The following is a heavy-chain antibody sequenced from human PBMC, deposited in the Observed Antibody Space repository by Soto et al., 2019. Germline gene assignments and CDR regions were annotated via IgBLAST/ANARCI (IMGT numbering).Heavy chain of an antibody. D-gene: IGHD3-22*01. CDR1: GFTFSSYA. CDR2: ISGSGGST. Sequence: QPGGSLRLSCAASGFTFSSYAMSWVRQAPGKGLEWVSAISGSGGSTYYADSVKGRFTISRDNSKNTLYLQMNSLRAEDTAVYYCAKDRGPSLDDSSVNYSDPWGGGHQNAAFDIWGQGTMVTVSS. CDR3: AKDRGPSLDDSSVNYSDPWGGGHQNAAFDI. V-gene: IGHV3-23*01. J-gene: IGHJ3*02.